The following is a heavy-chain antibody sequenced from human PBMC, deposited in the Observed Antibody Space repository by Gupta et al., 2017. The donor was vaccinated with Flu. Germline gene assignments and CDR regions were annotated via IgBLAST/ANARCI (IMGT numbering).Heavy chain of an antibody. V-gene: IGHV3-30-3*01. CDR2: GSNK. CDR3: ARVEKRWLQLYYFDY. D-gene: IGHD5-12*01. J-gene: IGHJ4*02. Sequence: GSNKYYADSVKGRFTISRDNSKNTLYLQMNSLRAEDTAVYYCARVEKRWLQLYYFDYWGQGTLVTVSS.